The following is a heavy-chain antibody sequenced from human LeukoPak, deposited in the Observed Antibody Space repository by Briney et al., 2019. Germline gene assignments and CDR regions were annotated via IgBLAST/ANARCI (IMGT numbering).Heavy chain of an antibody. CDR3: ARSKDLDY. Sequence: GGSLRLSCAASGFSFDDYAMHWVRQAPGKGLEWVSGISGNSGSIGYVDSVKGRFTISRDNAKNSLYLQMNSLRAEDMALYYCARSKDLDYWGQGTLVTVSS. CDR2: ISGNSGSI. V-gene: IGHV3-9*03. J-gene: IGHJ4*02. CDR1: GFSFDDYA.